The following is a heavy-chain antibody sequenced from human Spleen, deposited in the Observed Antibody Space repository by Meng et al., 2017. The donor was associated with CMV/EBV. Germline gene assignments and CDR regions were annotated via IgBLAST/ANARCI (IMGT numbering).Heavy chain of an antibody. CDR3: ARGVAESLGWEMGY. CDR2: ISSSSSYI. V-gene: IGHV3-21*01. D-gene: IGHD1-26*01. CDR1: GFTFSSYS. J-gene: IGHJ4*02. Sequence: VQLVESGGGLVKPGGSLRLSCAASGFTFSSYSMNWVRQAPGKGLEWVSSISSSSSYIYYADSVKGRFTISRDNAKNSLYLQMNSLRAEDTAVYYCARGVAESLGWEMGYWGQGTLVTVSS.